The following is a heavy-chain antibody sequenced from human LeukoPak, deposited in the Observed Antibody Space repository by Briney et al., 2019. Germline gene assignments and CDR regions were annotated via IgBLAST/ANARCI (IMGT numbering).Heavy chain of an antibody. CDR1: GFAFSSFP. CDR3: ARGYSHGSAAFDY. CDR2: ISYDGSKK. V-gene: IGHV3-30*03. Sequence: GGSLRLSCAASGFAFSSFPIHWVHQAPGKGLEWVALISYDGSKKYYADSVKGRFTISRDNPKNTLYLQMSSLRAEDTAVYYCARGYSHGSAAFDYWGQGTLVTVSS. D-gene: IGHD5-18*01. J-gene: IGHJ4*02.